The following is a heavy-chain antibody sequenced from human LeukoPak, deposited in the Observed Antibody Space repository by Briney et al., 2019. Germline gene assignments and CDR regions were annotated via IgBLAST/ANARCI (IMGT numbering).Heavy chain of an antibody. CDR2: IKSKTDGGTT. D-gene: IGHD2-2*01. V-gene: IGHV3-15*01. J-gene: IGHJ6*03. CDR3: TTRYGSSTTCYEYYYYYYMDV. CDR1: GFTFSHAW. Sequence: PGGSLRLSCAASGFTFSHAWMTWVRQAPGKGLEWVGRIKSKTDGGTTDYAAPVKGRFTISRDDSKNTLYLQINSLKTEDTAVYYCTTRYGSSTTCYEYYYYYYMDVWGKGTTVTVSS.